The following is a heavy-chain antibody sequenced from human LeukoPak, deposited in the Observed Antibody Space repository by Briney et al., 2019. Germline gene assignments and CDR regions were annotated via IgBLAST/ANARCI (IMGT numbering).Heavy chain of an antibody. CDR2: IYSGGST. Sequence: PGGFLRLSCAASGFTVRSNYMSWVRQAPGKGLEWVSVIYSGGSTYYANSVKGRFTISTDNSKNTLYLQMNSLRAEDTAVYYCTRIAPVVTPFIDYWGQGTLVTVSS. J-gene: IGHJ4*02. CDR3: TRIAPVVTPFIDY. CDR1: GFTVRSNY. V-gene: IGHV3-53*01. D-gene: IGHD4-23*01.